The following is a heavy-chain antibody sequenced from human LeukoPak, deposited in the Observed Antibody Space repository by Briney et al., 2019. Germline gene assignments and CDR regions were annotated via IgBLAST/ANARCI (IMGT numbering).Heavy chain of an antibody. D-gene: IGHD6-13*01. CDR1: GYTFTSYY. V-gene: IGHV1-46*01. CDR3: ARDGVAAAGGDY. J-gene: IGHJ4*02. CDR2: INPSGGST. Sequence: ASVRVSCKASGYTFTSYYMHWVRQAPGQGLEWMGIINPSGGSTSYAQKFQGRVTMTRDTSTSTVYMELSSLRSEDTAVYYCARDGVAAAGGDYWGQGTLVTVSS.